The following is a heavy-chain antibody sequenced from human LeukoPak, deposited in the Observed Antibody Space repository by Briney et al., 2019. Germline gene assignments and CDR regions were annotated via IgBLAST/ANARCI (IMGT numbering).Heavy chain of an antibody. CDR2: IRSKANNYAI. V-gene: IGHV3-73*01. CDR3: TRIETVTAIDY. Sequence: GGSLRLSCAASGFTFSGSAIHWVRQASGKGLEWVGRIRSKANNYAIAYAASVRGRFSISRDDSNNMAYLQMNSLKTEDTAVYYCTRIETVTAIDYWGQGTLVTVSS. D-gene: IGHD2-21*02. CDR1: GFTFSGSA. J-gene: IGHJ4*02.